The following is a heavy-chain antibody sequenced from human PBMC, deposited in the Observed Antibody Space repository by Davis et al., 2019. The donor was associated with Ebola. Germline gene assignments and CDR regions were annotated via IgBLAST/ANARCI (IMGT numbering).Heavy chain of an antibody. J-gene: IGHJ4*02. D-gene: IGHD3-22*01. CDR2: IYYSGST. CDR3: AREPHYYDSGCFDY. Sequence: MPSETLSLTCTVSGGSISSSSYYWGWIRQPPGKGLEWIGSIYYSGSTYYNPSLKSRVTISVDTSKNQFSLKLSSVTAADTAVYYCAREPHYYDSGCFDYWGQGTLVTVSS. V-gene: IGHV4-39*07. CDR1: GGSISSSSYY.